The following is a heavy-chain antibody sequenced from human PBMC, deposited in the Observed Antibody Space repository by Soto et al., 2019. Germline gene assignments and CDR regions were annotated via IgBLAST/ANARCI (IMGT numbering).Heavy chain of an antibody. V-gene: IGHV3-33*01. CDR2: IWYDGTDR. J-gene: IGHJ5*02. CDR1: GFTVSNYG. Sequence: QVRLVESGGGVVQPGASLRLSCAASGFTVSNYGMQWVRQAPGKGLEWVALIWYDGTDRYNVDSVKGRFTISRDDSKNTLFLQMNSLRAEDTAVYYCARDVGSFGSSRWFDTWGPGTQVTVSS. D-gene: IGHD3-3*01. CDR3: ARDVGSFGSSRWFDT.